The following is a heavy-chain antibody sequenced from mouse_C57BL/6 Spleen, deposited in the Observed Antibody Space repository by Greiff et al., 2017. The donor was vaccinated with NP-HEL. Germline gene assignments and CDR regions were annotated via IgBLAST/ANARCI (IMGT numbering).Heavy chain of an antibody. CDR3: ARGVVLNYGSSPFDY. CDR2: INPNNGGT. D-gene: IGHD1-1*01. Sequence: EVQLQQSGPELVKPGASVKMSCKASGYTFTDYNMHWVKQSHGKSLEWIGYINPNNGGTSYNQKFKGKATLTVNKSSSTAYMERRSLTSEDSAVYYCARGVVLNYGSSPFDYWGQGTTLTVSS. CDR1: GYTFTDYN. J-gene: IGHJ2*01. V-gene: IGHV1-22*01.